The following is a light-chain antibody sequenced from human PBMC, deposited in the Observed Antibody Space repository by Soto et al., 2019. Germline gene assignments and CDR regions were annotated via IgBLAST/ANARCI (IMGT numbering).Light chain of an antibody. CDR1: QGVGRF. CDR3: QQRGGWPLT. CDR2: DAS. J-gene: IGKJ4*01. Sequence: EIVLTQSPATRSLSPGERAALSCRASQGVGRFLAWYQQKPGQAPRLLIYDASNRATGIPARFSGSGSETDFTLAIDNLEPADFAVYYCQQRGGWPLTFGGGTKVEIK. V-gene: IGKV3-11*01.